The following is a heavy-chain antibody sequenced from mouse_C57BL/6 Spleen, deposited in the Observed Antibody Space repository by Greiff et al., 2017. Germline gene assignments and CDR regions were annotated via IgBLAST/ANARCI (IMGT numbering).Heavy chain of an antibody. V-gene: IGHV1-63*01. CDR2: IYPGGGYT. J-gene: IGHJ2*01. Sequence: QVQLQQSGAELVRPGTSVKMSCKASGYTFTNYWIGWAKQRPGHGLEWIGDIYPGGGYTNYNEKFKGKAILTADKSSSTAYMQFSSLTSEDSAIYYCAIKGFYDDDLYYFDCWGQGTTLTVSS. D-gene: IGHD2-4*01. CDR1: GYTFTNYW. CDR3: AIKGFYDDDLYYFDC.